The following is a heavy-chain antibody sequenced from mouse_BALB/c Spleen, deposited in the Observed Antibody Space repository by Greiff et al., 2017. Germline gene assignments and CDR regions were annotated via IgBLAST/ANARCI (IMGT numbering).Heavy chain of an antibody. J-gene: IGHJ4*01. CDR1: GYTFTSYW. Sequence: QVQLQQPGAELVRPGASVKLSCKASGYTFTSYWINWVKQRPGQGLEWIGNIYPSDSYTNYNQKFKDKATLTVDKSSSTAYMQLSSPTSEDSAVYYCTTQLTGTYAMDYWGQGTSVTVSS. D-gene: IGHD4-1*01. CDR2: IYPSDSYT. CDR3: TTQLTGTYAMDY. V-gene: IGHV1-69*02.